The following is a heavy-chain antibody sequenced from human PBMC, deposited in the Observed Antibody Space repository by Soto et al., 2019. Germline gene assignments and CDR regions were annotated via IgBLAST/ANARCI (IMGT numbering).Heavy chain of an antibody. D-gene: IGHD6-6*01. CDR1: GGTFSSYA. Sequence: SVKVSFKASGGTFSSYAISWLRQAPGQGLEWMGGIIPIFGTANYAQKFQGRVTITADESTSTAYMELSSLRSEDTAVYYCARATLIAARPIGEAFDIWGQGTMVTVSS. CDR3: ARATLIAARPIGEAFDI. CDR2: IIPIFGTA. J-gene: IGHJ3*02. V-gene: IGHV1-69*13.